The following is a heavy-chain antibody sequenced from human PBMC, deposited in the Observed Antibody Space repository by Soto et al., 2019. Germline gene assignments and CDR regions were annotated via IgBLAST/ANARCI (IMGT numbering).Heavy chain of an antibody. CDR3: ANTYSYDSPFDC. CDR1: GFTFSSYA. Sequence: PGGSLRLSCAASGFTFSSYALSWVRQAPGKGLEWVSSISGSGGITYYADSVKGRFTISRDNSRNTLYLQMNSLRADDTALYYCANTYSYDSPFDCWGQGTLVTVSS. J-gene: IGHJ4*02. D-gene: IGHD3-22*01. CDR2: ISGSGGIT. V-gene: IGHV3-23*01.